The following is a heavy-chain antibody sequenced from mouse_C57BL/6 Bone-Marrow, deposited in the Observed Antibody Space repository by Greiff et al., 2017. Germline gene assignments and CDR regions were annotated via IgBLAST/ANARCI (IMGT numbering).Heavy chain of an antibody. CDR1: GYTFTSYG. CDR2: IYPRSGNT. Sequence: VQLQQSGAELARPGASVKLSCQASGYTFTSYGISWVKQRTGQGLEWIGEIYPRSGNTYYNEKFKGKATLTADKSSSTAYMELRSLTSEDSAVYFCARNYYGSSYGYYAMDYWGQGTSVTVSS. J-gene: IGHJ4*01. CDR3: ARNYYGSSYGYYAMDY. D-gene: IGHD1-1*01. V-gene: IGHV1-81*01.